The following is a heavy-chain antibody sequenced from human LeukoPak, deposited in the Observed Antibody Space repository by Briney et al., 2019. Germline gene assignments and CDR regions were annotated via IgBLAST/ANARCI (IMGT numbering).Heavy chain of an antibody. CDR2: ISGSGGSM. D-gene: IGHD6-19*01. Sequence: GGSLRLSCAASGFSFSSYAMSWVRQAPGKGLEWVSAISGSGGSMYDADSVKGRFTISRDNSKNTLYLQMNSLRAEDTAVYYCAKLAAGSGWYGGYWGQGTLVTVSA. J-gene: IGHJ4*02. CDR3: AKLAAGSGWYGGY. CDR1: GFSFSSYA. V-gene: IGHV3-23*01.